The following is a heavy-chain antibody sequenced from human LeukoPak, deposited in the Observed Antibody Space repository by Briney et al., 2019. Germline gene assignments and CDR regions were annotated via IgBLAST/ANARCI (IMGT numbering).Heavy chain of an antibody. CDR2: ISSSSSTI. CDR1: GFTFSSYS. Sequence: PGGSLRLSCAASGFTFSSYSMNWVRQAPGKGLEWVSYISSSSSTIYYADSVKGRFTISRDNAKNSLYLQMNSLRAEDTAVYYCARNSLNWNYEGDAFDIWGQGTMVTVSS. D-gene: IGHD1-7*01. J-gene: IGHJ3*02. CDR3: ARNSLNWNYEGDAFDI. V-gene: IGHV3-48*01.